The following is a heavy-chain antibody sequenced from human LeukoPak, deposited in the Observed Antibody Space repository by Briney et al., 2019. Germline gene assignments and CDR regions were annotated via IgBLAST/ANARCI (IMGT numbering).Heavy chain of an antibody. V-gene: IGHV3-30*04. D-gene: IGHD1-1*01. CDR3: ATDGPTDVGTRMLSYFDY. CDR2: ISYDGSNK. J-gene: IGHJ4*02. CDR1: GITFSYYA. Sequence: GGSLRLSCEASGITFSYYAMHWVRQAPGKGLEWVAIISYDGSNKRYADSVKGRFTISRDNSKSTLYLHMNSLRDEDTAFYYCATDGPTDVGTRMLSYFDYWGQGTLVTVSS.